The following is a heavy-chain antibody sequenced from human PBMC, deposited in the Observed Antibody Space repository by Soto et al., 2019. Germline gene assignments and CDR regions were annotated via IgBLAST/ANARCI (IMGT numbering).Heavy chain of an antibody. V-gene: IGHV1-69*13. CDR1: GCTFTSYG. J-gene: IGHJ6*02. CDR2: IIPYIGTA. CDR3: TRGQLPYYCYGMDV. Sequence: SAKVSCKASGCTFTSYGISWVRQAPGQGLEWMGGIIPYIGTANYAQKLQGRVTMTADESTSKAYMELSSLRSEDTAVYYCTRGQLPYYCYGMDVWGQGTTVTGSS. D-gene: IGHD5-18*01.